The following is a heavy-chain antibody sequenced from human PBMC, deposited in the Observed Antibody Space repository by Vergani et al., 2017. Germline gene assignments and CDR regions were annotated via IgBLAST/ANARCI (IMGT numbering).Heavy chain of an antibody. CDR1: GFTVSSNY. Sequence: EVQLVESGGGLIQPGGSLRLSCAASGFTVSSNYMSWVCQAPGKGLEWVSVIYSSGSTYYADSVKGRFTISRDNSKTTLYLQMNSLRAEDTAVYYCARVSYYYYGMDVWGQGTTVTVSS. V-gene: IGHV3-53*01. J-gene: IGHJ6*02. CDR3: ARVSYYYYGMDV. CDR2: IYSSGST.